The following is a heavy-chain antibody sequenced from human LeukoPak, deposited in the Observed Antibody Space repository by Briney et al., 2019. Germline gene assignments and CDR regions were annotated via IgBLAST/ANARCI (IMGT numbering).Heavy chain of an antibody. J-gene: IGHJ4*02. CDR2: IYYSGST. V-gene: IGHV4-39*07. Sequence: SETLSLTCTVSGGSISSSSYYWGWIRQPPGKGLEWIGNIYYSGSTYYNPSLKSRVTISVDTSKNQFSLKLSSVTAADTAVYYCARDRSSGGTIDYWGQGTLVTVSS. CDR1: GGSISSSSYY. D-gene: IGHD2-15*01. CDR3: ARDRSSGGTIDY.